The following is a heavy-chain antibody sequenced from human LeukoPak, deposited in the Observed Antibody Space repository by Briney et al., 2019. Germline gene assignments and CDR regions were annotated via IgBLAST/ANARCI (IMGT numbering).Heavy chain of an antibody. V-gene: IGHV4-59*11. D-gene: IGHD4-17*01. CDR3: ARDIGQDYGDSAWFDP. Sequence: SETLSLTCTVSGGSISSHYWSWIRQPPGKGLEWIGYIYYSGSTNYNPSLKSRVTISVDTSKNQFSLKLSSVTAADTAVYYCARDIGQDYGDSAWFDPWGQGTLVAVSS. CDR2: IYYSGST. J-gene: IGHJ5*02. CDR1: GGSISSHY.